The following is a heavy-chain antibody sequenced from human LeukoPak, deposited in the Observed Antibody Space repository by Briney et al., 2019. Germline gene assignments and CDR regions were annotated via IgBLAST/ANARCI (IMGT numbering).Heavy chain of an antibody. CDR3: ARHRRHHYDSSAFDI. CDR1: GGSISSYY. CDR2: IYYSGST. J-gene: IGHJ3*02. D-gene: IGHD3-22*01. V-gene: IGHV4-59*08. Sequence: SETLSLTCTVSGGSISSYYWSWIRQPPGKGLEWIGYIYYSGSTNYNPSLKSRVTISVGTSKNQFSLKLSSVTAADTAVYYCARHRRHHYDSSAFDIWGQGTMVTVSS.